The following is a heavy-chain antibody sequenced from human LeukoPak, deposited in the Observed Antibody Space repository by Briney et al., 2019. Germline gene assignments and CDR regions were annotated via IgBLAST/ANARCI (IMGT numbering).Heavy chain of an antibody. V-gene: IGHV3-21*04. J-gene: IGHJ5*02. Sequence: GGSLRLSCAATGFTFSSYSMNWVRQAPGKGLEWISSISSSSSYIYYADSVKGRFTISRDNAKNSLYLQMNSLRSDDTAVYYCARDKGSSGWYRHRNWFDPWGQGTLVTVSS. D-gene: IGHD6-19*01. CDR1: GFTFSSYS. CDR3: ARDKGSSGWYRHRNWFDP. CDR2: ISSSSSYI.